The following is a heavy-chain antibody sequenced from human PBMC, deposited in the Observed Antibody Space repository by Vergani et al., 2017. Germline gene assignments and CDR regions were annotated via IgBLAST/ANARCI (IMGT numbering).Heavy chain of an antibody. CDR2: IIPIFGTA. CDR3: ARALHIAAAGTPFSNFYYYYYMDV. V-gene: IGHV1-69*01. D-gene: IGHD6-13*01. CDR1: GGTFSSYA. J-gene: IGHJ6*03. Sequence: QVQLVQSGAEVKKPGSSVKVSCKASGGTFSSYAISWVRQAPGQGLEWMGGIIPIFGTANYAQKFQGRVTITADESTSTAYMELSSLRSEDTAVYYCARALHIAAAGTPFSNFYYYYYMDVWGKGTTVTVSS.